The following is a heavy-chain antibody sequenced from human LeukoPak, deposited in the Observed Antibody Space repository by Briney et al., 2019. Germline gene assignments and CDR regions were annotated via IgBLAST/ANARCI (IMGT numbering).Heavy chain of an antibody. V-gene: IGHV3-23*01. CDR2: ISGSGGST. J-gene: IGHJ5*02. Sequence: PGGSLRLSCAASGFTFSSYGMSWVRQAPGKGLEWVSAISGSGGSTYYADSVKGRFTISRDNSKNTLYLQMNSLRAEDTAVYYCAKGGYYYDTHKLSWGQGTLVTVSS. D-gene: IGHD3-22*01. CDR1: GFTFSSYG. CDR3: AKGGYYYDTHKLS.